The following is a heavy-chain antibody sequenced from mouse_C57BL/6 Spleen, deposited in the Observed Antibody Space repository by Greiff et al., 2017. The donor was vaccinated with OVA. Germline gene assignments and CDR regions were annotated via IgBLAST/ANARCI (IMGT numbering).Heavy chain of an antibody. J-gene: IGHJ1*03. CDR3: ARGYGSSYRYFDV. Sequence: EVQLQQSGPGMVKPSQSLSLTCTVTGYSITSGYDWHWIRHFPGNKLEWMGYISYSGSTNYNPSLKSRISITHDTSKNHFFLKLNSVTTEDTATYYCARGYGSSYRYFDVWGTGTTVTVSS. V-gene: IGHV3-1*01. D-gene: IGHD1-1*01. CDR2: ISYSGST. CDR1: GYSITSGYD.